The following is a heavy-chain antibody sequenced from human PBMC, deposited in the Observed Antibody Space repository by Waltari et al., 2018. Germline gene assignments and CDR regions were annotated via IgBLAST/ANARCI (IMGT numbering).Heavy chain of an antibody. CDR3: ARVPPYSYGYGYAFDI. D-gene: IGHD5-18*01. J-gene: IGHJ3*02. CDR2: INTNTGNT. Sequence: QVQLVQAGSELKKPGASVTVSCKASGYTCTSYAMHWVRASPRQGLEWMGWINTNTGNTTYAQGFTGRFVFSWDTSVSTAYLQISSLKAEDTAVYYCARVPPYSYGYGYAFDIWGQGTMVTVSS. CDR1: GYTCTSYA. V-gene: IGHV7-4-1*02.